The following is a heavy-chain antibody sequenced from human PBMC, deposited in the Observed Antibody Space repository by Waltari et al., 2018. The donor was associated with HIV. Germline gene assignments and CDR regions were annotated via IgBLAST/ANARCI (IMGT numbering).Heavy chain of an antibody. D-gene: IGHD4-17*01. V-gene: IGHV4-39*07. CDR2: ISYSGSA. CDR1: GGSVTSSTYY. Sequence: QLQLQESGPGLVKPSATLFLPCTVSGGSVTSSTYYWGWIRQAPGRGLEWIGAISYSGSAYYNPSLESRVTISLDTSKNQFSLKLQSVTAADTAVYYCAGAPNGDFSWLDPWGQGTLVTVSS. J-gene: IGHJ5*02. CDR3: AGAPNGDFSWLDP.